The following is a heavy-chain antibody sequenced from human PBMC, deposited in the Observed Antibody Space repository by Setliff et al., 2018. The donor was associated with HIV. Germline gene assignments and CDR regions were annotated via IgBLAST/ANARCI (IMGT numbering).Heavy chain of an antibody. V-gene: IGHV4-59*11. D-gene: IGHD3-10*01. CDR1: NGSISRHY. J-gene: IGHJ6*03. CDR2: IFSSGST. CDR3: ARAAPYYDSRNYAGGYYYMDV. Sequence: SETLSLTCIVSNGSISRHYWSWIRQPTGKGLEWIGYIFSSGSTNSNPSLKSRVTISVAKSKNQFYLELTSVTAADTAVYYCARAAPYYDSRNYAGGYYYMDVWGKGTTVTVSS.